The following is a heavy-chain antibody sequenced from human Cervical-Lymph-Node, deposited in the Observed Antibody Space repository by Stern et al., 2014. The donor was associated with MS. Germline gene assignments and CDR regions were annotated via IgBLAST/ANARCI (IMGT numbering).Heavy chain of an antibody. J-gene: IGHJ6*02. CDR3: ARSMTTVTPYYYYGMDV. CDR2: IWYDGSNK. Sequence: VHLVESGGGVVQPGRSLRLSCAASGFTFSSYGMHWVRQAPGKGLEWVAVIWYDGSNKYYADSVKGRFTISRDNSKNTLYLQMNSLRAEDTAVYYCARSMTTVTPYYYYGMDVWGQGTTVTVSS. V-gene: IGHV3-33*01. CDR1: GFTFSSYG. D-gene: IGHD4-17*01.